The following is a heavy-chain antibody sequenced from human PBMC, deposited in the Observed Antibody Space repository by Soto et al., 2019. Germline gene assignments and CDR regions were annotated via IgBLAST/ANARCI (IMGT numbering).Heavy chain of an antibody. V-gene: IGHV4-30-2*01. CDR2: IYHSGST. CDR1: GGSISSGGYS. Sequence: ASETLSLTCAVSGGSISSGGYSWSWIRQPPGKGLEWIAYIYHSGSTYYNPSLKSRVTISVDRSKNQFSLKLNSVTAADTAVYYCARARPTITGPHYFDYWGQGALVTVSS. CDR3: ARARPTITGPHYFDY. J-gene: IGHJ4*02. D-gene: IGHD1-20*01.